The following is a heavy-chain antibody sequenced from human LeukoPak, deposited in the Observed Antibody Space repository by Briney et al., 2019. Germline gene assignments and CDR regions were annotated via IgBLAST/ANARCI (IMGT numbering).Heavy chain of an antibody. CDR3: AGEGGSGGSAYYFDY. CDR2: IYYSGST. J-gene: IGHJ4*02. D-gene: IGHD2-15*01. CDR1: GGSISSYY. Sequence: SETLSLTCTVSGGSISSYYWSWIRQPPGKGLEWIGYIYYSGSTNYNPSLKSRVTISVDTSKNQFSLKLSSVTAADTAVYYCAGEGGSGGSAYYFDYWGQGTLVTVSS. V-gene: IGHV4-59*01.